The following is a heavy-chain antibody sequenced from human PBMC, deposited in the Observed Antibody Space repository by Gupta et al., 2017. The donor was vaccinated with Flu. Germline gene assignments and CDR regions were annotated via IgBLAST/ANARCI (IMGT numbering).Heavy chain of an antibody. CDR1: GYSISSGYY. V-gene: IGHV4-38-2*01. Sequence: QVQLQESGPGLVKPSETLSLTCAVSGYSISSGYYWGWIRQPPGKGLEWIGSIYHSGSTYYNPSLKSRVTISVDTSKNQFSLKLSSVTAADTAVYYCARVSYGSGIIDYWGQGTLVTVSS. CDR3: ARVSYGSGIIDY. J-gene: IGHJ4*02. D-gene: IGHD3-10*01. CDR2: IYHSGST.